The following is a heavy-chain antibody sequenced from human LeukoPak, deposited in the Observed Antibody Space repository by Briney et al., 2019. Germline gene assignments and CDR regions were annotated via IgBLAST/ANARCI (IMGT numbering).Heavy chain of an antibody. V-gene: IGHV3-23*01. CDR3: AKDRTQLWLAHFDY. CDR1: GFTFSSYA. CDR2: ISGSGGST. Sequence: PGGSLRLSCAASGFTFSSYAMSWVRQAPGKGLEWVSAISGSGGSTYYADSVNGRFTISRDNSKNTLYLQMNSLRAEHTAVYYCAKDRTQLWLAHFDYWGQGTLVTVSS. J-gene: IGHJ4*02. D-gene: IGHD5-18*01.